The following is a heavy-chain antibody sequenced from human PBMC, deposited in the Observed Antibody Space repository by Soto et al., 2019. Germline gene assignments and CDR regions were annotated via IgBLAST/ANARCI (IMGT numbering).Heavy chain of an antibody. CDR2: FDPEDDET. CDR3: ATLVRGYSSSWYAFDI. D-gene: IGHD6-13*01. J-gene: IGHJ3*02. Sequence: ASVKVSCKVSGYTLTELSMHWVRQAPGKGLEWMGGFDPEDDETIYAQKFQGRVTMTEDTSTDTAYMELSSLRSEDTAVYYFATLVRGYSSSWYAFDIWGQGTMVTVSS. V-gene: IGHV1-24*01. CDR1: GYTLTELS.